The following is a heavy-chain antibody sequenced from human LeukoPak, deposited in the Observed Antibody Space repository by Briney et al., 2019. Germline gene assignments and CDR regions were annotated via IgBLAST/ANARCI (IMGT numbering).Heavy chain of an antibody. CDR3: ARGFPESIRDGYYCDLDY. J-gene: IGHJ4*02. Sequence: ASVNVSCKASGYTFTGYYMHCVRQAPGQGLEWRGWINPNRGGTNYAHNFQVRVTMTRDKSIRTVYMELSRLRSDDTAVDYCARGFPESIRDGYYCDLDYWGQGTLVTVSS. CDR2: INPNRGGT. V-gene: IGHV1-2*07. D-gene: IGHD5-24*01. CDR1: GYTFTGYY.